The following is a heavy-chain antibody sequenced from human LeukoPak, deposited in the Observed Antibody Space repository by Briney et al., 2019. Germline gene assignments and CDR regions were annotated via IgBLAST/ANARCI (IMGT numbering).Heavy chain of an antibody. CDR1: GFTFSSYA. J-gene: IGHJ4*02. D-gene: IGHD3-22*01. V-gene: IGHV3-30-3*01. CDR3: ARERGMIVRYFDY. CDR2: ISYDGSNK. Sequence: GGSLRLSCAASGFTFSSYAMDWVRQAPGKGLEWVAVISYDGSNKYYADSVKGRFTISRDNSKNTLYLQMSSLRAEDTAVYYCARERGMIVRYFDYWGQGTLVTVSS.